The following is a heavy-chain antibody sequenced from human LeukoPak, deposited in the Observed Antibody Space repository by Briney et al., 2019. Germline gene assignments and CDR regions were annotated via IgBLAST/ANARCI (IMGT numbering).Heavy chain of an antibody. Sequence: PGGSLRLSCAASGFTFSSYAMSWVRQAPGKGLEWVSVIYSGDSTYYADSVKGRFTISRDNSKNTLYLQMNSLRAEDTAVYYCARDRSGEMEAFDYWGQGTLVTVSS. CDR3: ARDRSGEMEAFDY. CDR2: IYSGDST. V-gene: IGHV3-66*01. D-gene: IGHD5-24*01. J-gene: IGHJ4*02. CDR1: GFTFSSYA.